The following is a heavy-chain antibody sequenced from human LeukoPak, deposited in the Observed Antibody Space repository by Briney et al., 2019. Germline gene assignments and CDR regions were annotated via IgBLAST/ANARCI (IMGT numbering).Heavy chain of an antibody. J-gene: IGHJ3*02. CDR3: ARFWDDYVWGSYRYTGAFDI. CDR2: IIPIFGTA. CDR1: GGTFSSYA. Sequence: SVKVSCKASGGTFSSYAISWVRQAPGQGLEWMGGIIPIFGTANYAQKFQGRVTITADESTSTAYMELSSLRSEDTAVYYCARFWDDYVWGSYRYTGAFDIWGQGTMVTVSS. D-gene: IGHD3-16*02. V-gene: IGHV1-69*13.